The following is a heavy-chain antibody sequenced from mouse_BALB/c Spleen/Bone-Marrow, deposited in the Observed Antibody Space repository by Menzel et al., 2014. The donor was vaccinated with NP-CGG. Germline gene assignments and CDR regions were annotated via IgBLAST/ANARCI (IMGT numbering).Heavy chain of an antibody. CDR1: CFNIKDTY. V-gene: IGHV14-3*02. J-gene: IGHJ3*01. D-gene: IGHD2-1*01. Sequence: VKLMESGAELVKPGASVKLSCTASCFNIKDTYMHWVKQRPEQGLEWIGRIDPANGNTKYDPKFQGKATITADTSSNTAYLQLSSLTSEDTAVYYCARNGNYGAWFAYWGQGTLVTVSA. CDR3: ARNGNYGAWFAY. CDR2: IDPANGNT.